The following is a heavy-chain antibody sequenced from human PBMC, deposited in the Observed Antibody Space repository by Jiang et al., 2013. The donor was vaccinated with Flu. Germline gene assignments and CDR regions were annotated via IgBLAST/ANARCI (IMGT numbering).Heavy chain of an antibody. CDR3: ATAAAGTSFSIPDY. D-gene: IGHD6-13*01. V-gene: IGHV5-51*01. J-gene: IGHJ4*02. CDR2: IYPGDSDT. CDR1: GYSFTIYW. Sequence: SGYSFTIYWIGWVRQMPGKGLEWMGIIYPGDSDTRYSASFQGQVTISADKSISTAYLQWSSLKASDTAMYYCATAAAGTSFSIPDYWGQGTLVTVSP.